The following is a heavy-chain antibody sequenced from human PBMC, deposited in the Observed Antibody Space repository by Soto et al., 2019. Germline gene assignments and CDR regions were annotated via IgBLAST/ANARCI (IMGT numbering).Heavy chain of an antibody. Sequence: EVQLVESGGGVVRPGGSLRLSCAASGFTFDDYGMSWVRQAPGKGLEWVSGINWNGGSTGYADSVKGRFTISRDNAKNSLYLQMNSLRAEDTALYHCARDYGGSSPVGAPHNWFDPWGQGTLVTVSS. V-gene: IGHV3-20*01. J-gene: IGHJ5*02. CDR3: ARDYGGSSPVGAPHNWFDP. CDR1: GFTFDDYG. CDR2: INWNGGST. D-gene: IGHD6-6*01.